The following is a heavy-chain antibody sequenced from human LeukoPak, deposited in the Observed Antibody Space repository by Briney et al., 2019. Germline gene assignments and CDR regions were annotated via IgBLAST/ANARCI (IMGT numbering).Heavy chain of an antibody. CDR2: ISGSVGRP. CDR3: AKCRTIVTADPHDY. Sequence: RGSLRLSCAASGVTFSSYAMSWVRQAPGKGLEWVSAISGSVGRPYYAHSVKGRFTISRDNSTNTLYMQLNSLRAEDTAVYYCAKCRTIVTADPHDYWGQGTLVTVSS. J-gene: IGHJ4*02. CDR1: GVTFSSYA. V-gene: IGHV3-23*01. D-gene: IGHD2-21*02.